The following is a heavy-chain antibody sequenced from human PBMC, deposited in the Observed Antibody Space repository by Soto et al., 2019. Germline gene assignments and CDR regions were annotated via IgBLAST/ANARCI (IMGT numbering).Heavy chain of an antibody. J-gene: IGHJ4*02. Sequence: GGSLRLSCAASGFTFDDYTMHWVRQAPGKGLEWVSLISWDGGSTYYADSVKGRFTISRDNSKNSLYLQMNSLRTEDTALYYCAKDSVKDYDSSGYFDYWGQGTLVTVSS. CDR3: AKDSVKDYDSSGYFDY. CDR2: ISWDGGST. V-gene: IGHV3-43*01. CDR1: GFTFDDYT. D-gene: IGHD3-22*01.